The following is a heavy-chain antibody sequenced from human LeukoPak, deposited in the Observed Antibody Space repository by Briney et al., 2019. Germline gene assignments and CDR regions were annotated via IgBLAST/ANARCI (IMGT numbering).Heavy chain of an antibody. CDR1: GYTFTDYF. CDR3: ARESFSGSGGLNWFAP. D-gene: IGHD3-10*01. V-gene: IGHV1-2*02. CDR2: LNPDTGST. Sequence: ASVKVSCKPSGYTFTDYFIHWVRQAPGQGLEWMGGLNPDTGSTNYAQKFQARVIMTRDTSINTAYMELRRLRYDDTAMYFCARESFSGSGGLNWFAPWGQGTLVTVSA. J-gene: IGHJ5*02.